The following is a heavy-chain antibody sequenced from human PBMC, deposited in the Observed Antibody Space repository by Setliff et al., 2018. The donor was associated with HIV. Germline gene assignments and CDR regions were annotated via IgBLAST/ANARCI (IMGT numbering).Heavy chain of an antibody. CDR2: INTSGTT. CDR3: ARQTYYYDNSGHNWFDP. D-gene: IGHD3-22*01. CDR1: GGSISSYY. V-gene: IGHV4-4*09. Sequence: SETLSLTCTVSGGSISSYYWSWIRQPPGKGLEWIGYINTSGTTNYNPSLKSRVTISVDTSKNQFSLKLSSLTAADTAVYFCARQTYYYDNSGHNWFDPWGQGTLVTVSS. J-gene: IGHJ5*02.